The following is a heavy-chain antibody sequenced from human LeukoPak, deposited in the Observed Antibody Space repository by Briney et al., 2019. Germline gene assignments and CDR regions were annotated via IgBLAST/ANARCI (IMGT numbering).Heavy chain of an antibody. CDR3: ARDRFGEFDP. CDR1: GFTFSSYS. Sequence: KSGGSLRLSCAASGFTFSSYSMNWVRQAPGKGLEWVSSISSSSSYIYYADSVKGRFTISRDNAKNSLYLQMNSLRAEDTAVYYGARDRFGEFDPWGQGTLVTVSS. V-gene: IGHV3-21*01. CDR2: ISSSSSYI. J-gene: IGHJ5*02. D-gene: IGHD3-10*01.